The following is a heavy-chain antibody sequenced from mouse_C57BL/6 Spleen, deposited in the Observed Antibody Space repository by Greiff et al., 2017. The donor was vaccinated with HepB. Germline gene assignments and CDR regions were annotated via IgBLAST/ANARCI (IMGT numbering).Heavy chain of an antibody. CDR3: ARLYGSSYYFDY. Sequence: QVQLQQSGPELVKPGASVKLSCKASGYTFTSYDINWVKQRPGQGLEWIGWIYPRDGSNKYNEKFKGKATLTVDTSSSTAYIELHSLTSEDSAVYFCARLYGSSYYFDYWGQGTTLTVSS. D-gene: IGHD1-1*01. J-gene: IGHJ2*01. CDR1: GYTFTSYD. V-gene: IGHV1-85*01. CDR2: IYPRDGSN.